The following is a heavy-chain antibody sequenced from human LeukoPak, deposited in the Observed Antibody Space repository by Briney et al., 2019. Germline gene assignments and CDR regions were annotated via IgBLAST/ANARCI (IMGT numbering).Heavy chain of an antibody. CDR1: GGSISSYY. CDR3: ARDANGYSFGDYFDY. D-gene: IGHD5-18*01. J-gene: IGHJ4*02. CDR2: VYTSGST. V-gene: IGHV4-4*07. Sequence: SETLSLTCTVSGGSISSYYWSWIRQPAGKGLEWIGRVYTSGSTNYNPSLKSRVTMSVNTSKNQFSLKLSSVTAADTAVYYCARDANGYSFGDYFDYWGQGTLVTVSS.